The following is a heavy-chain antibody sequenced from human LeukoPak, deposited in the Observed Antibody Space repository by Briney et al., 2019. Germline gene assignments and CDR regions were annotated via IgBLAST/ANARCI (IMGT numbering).Heavy chain of an antibody. CDR1: GFTFSDYY. D-gene: IGHD3-10*01. CDR2: ISSSGSTI. Sequence: PGGSLRLSCAASGFTFSDYYMSWIRQAPGKGLEWVSYISSSGSTIYYADSVKGRFTISRDNAKNSLYLQMNSLRAEDTAVYYCARDEVYGSGSYQFRGHDYWGQGTLVTVSS. CDR3: ARDEVYGSGSYQFRGHDY. J-gene: IGHJ4*02. V-gene: IGHV3-11*04.